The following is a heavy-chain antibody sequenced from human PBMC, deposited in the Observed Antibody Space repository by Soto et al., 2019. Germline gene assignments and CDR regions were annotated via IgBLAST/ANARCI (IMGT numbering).Heavy chain of an antibody. Sequence: SVKVSCKASGGTFSSYAISWVRQAPGQGLEWMGGIIPIFGTANYAQKFQGRVTITADESTSTAYMELSSLRSEDTAVYYCARVFAAVATSSYFDYWGQGTLVTVSS. D-gene: IGHD5-12*01. CDR1: GGTFSSYA. CDR2: IIPIFGTA. J-gene: IGHJ4*02. V-gene: IGHV1-69*13. CDR3: ARVFAAVATSSYFDY.